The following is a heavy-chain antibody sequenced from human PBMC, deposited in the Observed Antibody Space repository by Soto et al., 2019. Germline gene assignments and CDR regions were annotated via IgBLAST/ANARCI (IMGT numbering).Heavy chain of an antibody. CDR1: GYSFTNYW. D-gene: IGHD6-19*01. Sequence: PXESLKISCKGSGYSFTNYWIGWVRQVPGTGLEWMGIIYPGDSDTRYSPSFQGQVSISADKSINTAYLQWSSLKASDTAMYYCARQTSGWFGMDVWGQGTTVTVSS. CDR2: IYPGDSDT. V-gene: IGHV5-51*01. J-gene: IGHJ6*02. CDR3: ARQTSGWFGMDV.